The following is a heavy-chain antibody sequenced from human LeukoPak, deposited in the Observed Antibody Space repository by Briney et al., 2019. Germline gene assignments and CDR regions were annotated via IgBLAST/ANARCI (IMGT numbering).Heavy chain of an antibody. D-gene: IGHD6-13*01. CDR1: GFTFSTFE. Sequence: PGGSLRLSCAASGFTFSTFEMSWVRQAPGKGLEWVSYISRGSDTIYYADSVKGRFTISRDDAKNSLYLQMNSLRAEDTAVYYCARGYSSDYWGQGTLVTVSS. J-gene: IGHJ4*02. CDR3: ARGYSSDY. CDR2: ISRGSDTI. V-gene: IGHV3-48*03.